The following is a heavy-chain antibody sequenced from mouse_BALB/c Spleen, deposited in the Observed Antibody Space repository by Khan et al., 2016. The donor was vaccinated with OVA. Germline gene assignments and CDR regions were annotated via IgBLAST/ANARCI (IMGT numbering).Heavy chain of an antibody. V-gene: IGHV2-6-7*01. CDR2: IWGDGNT. CDR3: AVDFPHYYGSTYWYFDV. CDR1: GFSLTGYG. D-gene: IGHD1-1*01. J-gene: IGHJ1*01. Sequence: QVQLKQSGPGLVAPSQSLSITCTVSGFSLTGYGVNWVRQPPGKGLEWLGMIWGDGNTDYNSALKSRLSINKEHSKRQVFLNITSMQTDDTAMYYCAVDFPHYYGSTYWYFDVWGAGTTVTVSS.